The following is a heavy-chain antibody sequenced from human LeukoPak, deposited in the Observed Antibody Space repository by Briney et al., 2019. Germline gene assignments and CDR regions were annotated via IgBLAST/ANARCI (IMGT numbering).Heavy chain of an antibody. CDR2: INPNSGGT. CDR3: ARGWYDFWSGYYGY. D-gene: IGHD3-3*01. Sequence: GASVKVSCKASGHTFTGYYMHWVRQAPGQGLEWMGWINPNSGGTNYAQKFQGRVTMTRDTSISTAYMELSRLRSDDTAVYYCARGWYDFWSGYYGYWGQGTLVTVSS. CDR1: GHTFTGYY. J-gene: IGHJ4*02. V-gene: IGHV1-2*02.